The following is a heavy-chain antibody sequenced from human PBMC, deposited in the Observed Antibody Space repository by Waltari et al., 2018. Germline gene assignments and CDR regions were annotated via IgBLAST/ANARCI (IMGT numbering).Heavy chain of an antibody. CDR3: ARHWKKSGYRFDP. D-gene: IGHD5-12*01. CDR1: GGSISRRRYY. J-gene: IGHJ5*02. Sequence: QLQLQESGPGLVKPSETLSLTCTVSGGSISRRRYYWGWIRQSPGKGLEWIGGFYYSGSTYYNPTLKSRVTISGDTSKNQFSLKLSSVTAADTAVYYCARHWKKSGYRFDPWGQGTLVTVSS. CDR2: FYYSGST. V-gene: IGHV4-39*01.